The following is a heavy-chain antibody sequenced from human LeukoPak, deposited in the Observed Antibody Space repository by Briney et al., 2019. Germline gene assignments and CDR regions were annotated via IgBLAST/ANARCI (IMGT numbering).Heavy chain of an antibody. J-gene: IGHJ3*02. D-gene: IGHD3-22*01. CDR1: GGTFSSYA. CDR2: IIPIFGTA. V-gene: IGHV1-69*13. CDR3: ATVPTNMIVVLGAFDI. Sequence: SVKVSRKASGGTFSSYAISWVRQAPGQGLEWMGGIIPIFGTANYAQKFQGRVTITADESTSTAYMELSSLRSEDTAVYYCATVPTNMIVVLGAFDIWGQGTMVTVSS.